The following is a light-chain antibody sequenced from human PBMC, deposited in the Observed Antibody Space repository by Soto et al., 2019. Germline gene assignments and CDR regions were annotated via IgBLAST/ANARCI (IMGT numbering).Light chain of an antibody. Sequence: DIQMTQAPSTLSASVVYRVSITCLASQSISSWLAWYQQKPGKAPKLLIYDASSLESGVPSRFSGSGSGTEFTLTISSLQPDDFATYYCQQYNSYSYTFGQGTKVDIK. V-gene: IGKV1-5*01. CDR3: QQYNSYSYT. CDR2: DAS. CDR1: QSISSW. J-gene: IGKJ2*01.